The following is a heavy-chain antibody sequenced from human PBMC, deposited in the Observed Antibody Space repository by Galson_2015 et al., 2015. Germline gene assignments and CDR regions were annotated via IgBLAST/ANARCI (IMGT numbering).Heavy chain of an antibody. V-gene: IGHV3-9*01. Sequence: SLRLSCAASGLTFDDYAMHWVRQAPGKGLEWVSGISWNSGSIGYADSVKGRFTISRDNAKNSLYLQMNSLRAEDTALYYCAKGRGHSGSYAVDYWGQGTLVTVSS. CDR2: ISWNSGSI. CDR1: GLTFDDYA. CDR3: AKGRGHSGSYAVDY. J-gene: IGHJ4*02. D-gene: IGHD6-6*01.